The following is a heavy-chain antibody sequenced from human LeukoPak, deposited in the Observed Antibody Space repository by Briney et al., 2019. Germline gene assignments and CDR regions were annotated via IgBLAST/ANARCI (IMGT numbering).Heavy chain of an antibody. V-gene: IGHV3-23*01. CDR1: GFTFSSYA. CDR2: ISGSGGNT. D-gene: IGHD3/OR15-3a*01. J-gene: IGHJ3*02. Sequence: GSLGLSCAASGFTFSSYALSWVRQAPGKGLEWGSAISGSGGNTYYADSVKGRFPISRDNSKKTLYLQMNSLRAEDTAVYYCAKVHDMGTGDFDIWGQGTMVTVSS. CDR3: AKVHDMGTGDFDI.